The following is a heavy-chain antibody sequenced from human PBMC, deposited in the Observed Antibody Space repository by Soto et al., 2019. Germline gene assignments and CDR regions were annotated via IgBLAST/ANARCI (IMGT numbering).Heavy chain of an antibody. CDR3: ARVTTVNNDGMEV. CDR1: VGSIISGGYS. CDR2: IYHTGST. V-gene: IGHV4-30-2*01. J-gene: IGHJ6*01. Sequence: TLSLTCAFSVGSIISGGYSCSWMRQPPWKGLEWIGYIYHTGSTHYNPSLKSRVTLSVDRSKNHLFLKLSSVTAADTAVYYCARVTTVNNDGMEVWGQGTTVIGSS. D-gene: IGHD4-17*01.